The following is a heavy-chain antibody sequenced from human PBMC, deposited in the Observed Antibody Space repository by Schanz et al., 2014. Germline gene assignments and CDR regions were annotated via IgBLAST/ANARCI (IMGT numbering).Heavy chain of an antibody. D-gene: IGHD4-4*01. J-gene: IGHJ3*02. Sequence: EVQLVESGGGLVQPGGSLRLSCAASGFTLSSYALSWVRQSPGKGLEWVSAINTADTTYYADSVKGRFTISRDNSKNTVHLQMNSLRAEDTAVYFCAKDRWRATVMVDAFDIWGQGTKVTVSS. CDR1: GFTLSSYA. CDR3: AKDRWRATVMVDAFDI. CDR2: INTADTT. V-gene: IGHV3-23*04.